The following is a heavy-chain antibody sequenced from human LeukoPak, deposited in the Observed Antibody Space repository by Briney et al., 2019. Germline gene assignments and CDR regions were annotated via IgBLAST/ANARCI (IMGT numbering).Heavy chain of an antibody. CDR2: IRYDGSNK. J-gene: IGHJ3*02. Sequence: GGSLRLSCAASGFTFSSYGMHWVRQAPGKGLEWVAFIRYDGSNKYYADSVKGRSTISRDNSKNTLYLQMNSLRAEDTAVYYCAKDIGSGYSYGFDAFDTWGQGTMVTVSS. CDR1: GFTFSSYG. D-gene: IGHD5-18*01. CDR3: AKDIGSGYSYGFDAFDT. V-gene: IGHV3-30*02.